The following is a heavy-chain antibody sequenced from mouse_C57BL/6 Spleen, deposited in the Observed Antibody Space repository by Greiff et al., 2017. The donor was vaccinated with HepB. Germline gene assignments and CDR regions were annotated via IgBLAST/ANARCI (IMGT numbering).Heavy chain of an antibody. Sequence: EVQLQQSGAELVRPGASVKLSCTASGFNIKDDYMHWVKQRPEQGLEWIGWIDPENGDTEYASKFQGKATITADTSSNPAYLQLSSLTSEDTAGYYCTTSSGYPYFDYWGQGTTLTVSS. V-gene: IGHV14-4*01. CDR1: GFNIKDDY. D-gene: IGHD3-2*02. CDR3: TTSSGYPYFDY. CDR2: IDPENGDT. J-gene: IGHJ2*01.